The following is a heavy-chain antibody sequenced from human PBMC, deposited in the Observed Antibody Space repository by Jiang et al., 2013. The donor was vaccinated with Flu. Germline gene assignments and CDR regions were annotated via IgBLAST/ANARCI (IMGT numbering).Heavy chain of an antibody. D-gene: IGHD2-21*01. CDR3: ARVFSAGDSGGYDAFDI. V-gene: IGHV3-30-3*01. Sequence: SYDGSKKYYADSVKGRFTISRDNSKNTVYLQMNSLRAEDTAVYYCARVFSAGDSGGYDAFDIWGQGTMVTVSS. J-gene: IGHJ3*02. CDR2: SYDGSKK.